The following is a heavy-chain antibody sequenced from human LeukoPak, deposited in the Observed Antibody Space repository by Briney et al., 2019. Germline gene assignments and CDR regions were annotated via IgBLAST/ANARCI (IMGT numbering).Heavy chain of an antibody. J-gene: IGHJ4*02. D-gene: IGHD6-19*01. V-gene: IGHV1-18*01. CDR3: ARAVAADY. CDR1: GGTFSSYA. Sequence: ASVKVSCKASGGTFSSYAISWVRQAPGQGLEWMGWVSAYNGNTNYAQKLQGRVTMTTDTSTSTAYMELRSLRSDDTAVYYCARAVAADYWGQGTLVTVSS. CDR2: VSAYNGNT.